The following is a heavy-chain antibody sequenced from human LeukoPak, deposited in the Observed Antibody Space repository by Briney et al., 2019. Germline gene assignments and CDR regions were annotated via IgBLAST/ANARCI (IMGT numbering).Heavy chain of an antibody. J-gene: IGHJ4*02. CDR3: AKRGYDSGGYYGYFDY. CDR2: ISGSGGST. Sequence: GGSLRLSCAASGFTFSSYSMNWVRQAPGKGLEWVSVISGSGGSTYYADSVKGRFTISRDNSKNTLSLQMNSLRAEDTAVYYCAKRGYDSGGYYGYFDYWGQGTLVTVSS. V-gene: IGHV3-23*01. CDR1: GFTFSSYS. D-gene: IGHD3-22*01.